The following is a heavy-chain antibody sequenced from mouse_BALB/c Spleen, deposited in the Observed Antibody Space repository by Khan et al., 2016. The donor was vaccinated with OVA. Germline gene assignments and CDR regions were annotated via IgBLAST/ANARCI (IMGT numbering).Heavy chain of an antibody. V-gene: IGHV1S132*01. Sequence: QVRLQQSGAELVRPGASVRLSCKTSGYIFTSYWIHWVKQRSGQGLEWIARIYPGTGSTYYNEIFKGKATLTADTSSNTAYIQLSSLTYDDSTVYFCANGASTSHSMDYWGQGTSVTVSS. CDR1: GYIFTSYW. CDR3: ANGASTSHSMDY. D-gene: IGHD2-10*02. J-gene: IGHJ4*01. CDR2: IYPGTGST.